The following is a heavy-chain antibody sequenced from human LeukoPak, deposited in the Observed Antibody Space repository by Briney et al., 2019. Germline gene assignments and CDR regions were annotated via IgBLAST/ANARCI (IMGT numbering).Heavy chain of an antibody. Sequence: GGSLRLSCAASGFTFSTFGMNWVRQAPGKGLEWVSSISSSSMYIYYADSLKGRFTISRDNAKSSLYLQMDSLRAEDTAAYYCATSNTFYFDYWGQGTLVTVSS. V-gene: IGHV3-21*01. D-gene: IGHD2/OR15-2a*01. CDR1: GFTFSTFG. J-gene: IGHJ4*02. CDR2: ISSSSMYI. CDR3: ATSNTFYFDY.